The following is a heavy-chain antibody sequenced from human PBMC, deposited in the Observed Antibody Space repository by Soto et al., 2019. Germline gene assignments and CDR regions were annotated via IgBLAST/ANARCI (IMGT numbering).Heavy chain of an antibody. D-gene: IGHD2-21*02. J-gene: IGHJ4*02. V-gene: IGHV2-5*01. CDR3: AHRPTSTDDFYFGY. CDR2: FYWNDDK. Sequence: QITLTESGPTLVTPTQTLTLTCSFSGFSLTTSGVAVGWFRQPPGKAPEWLALFYWNDDKRYSPSLRSRLTVTGDSSKNQVVLTLANVDPVDSGTYYCAHRPTSTDDFYFGYWGQGTLVTVSS. CDR1: GFSLTTSGVA.